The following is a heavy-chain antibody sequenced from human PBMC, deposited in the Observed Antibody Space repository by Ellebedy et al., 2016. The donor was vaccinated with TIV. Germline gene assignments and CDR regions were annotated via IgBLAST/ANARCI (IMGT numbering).Heavy chain of an antibody. D-gene: IGHD3-3*01. J-gene: IGHJ4*02. Sequence: GESLKISXVGSGFTFRNPWMDRLRQAPGKGLEWVGRIRRIVDGGTVDYATPVKDRFTISGDDSKSTLYLQMNSLKTEETALYYCTTDFANWGRGTLVTVSS. CDR2: IRRIVDGGTV. V-gene: IGHV3-15*07. CDR3: TTDFAN. CDR1: GFTFRNPW.